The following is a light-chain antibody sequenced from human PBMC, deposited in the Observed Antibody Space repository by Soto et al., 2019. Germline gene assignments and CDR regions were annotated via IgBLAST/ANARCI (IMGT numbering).Light chain of an antibody. CDR2: WAS. CDR1: QSVLYSSNNKNY. V-gene: IGKV4-1*01. J-gene: IGKJ3*01. CDR3: QQYYSTPLT. Sequence: DIVMTQSPDSLAVSLGERATINCKSSQSVLYSSNNKNYLAWYQQKPGQPPKLLIYWASTRESGVPDRFSGSRSGTDFTLTIRSLQAEDVAVYYCQQYYSTPLTFGPGTKVDIK.